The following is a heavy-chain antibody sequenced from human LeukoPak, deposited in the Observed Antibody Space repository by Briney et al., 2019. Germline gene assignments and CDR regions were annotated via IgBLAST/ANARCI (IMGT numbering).Heavy chain of an antibody. Sequence: GESLKVSCKGSGYDFTTYWIGWVRQMPGKGLEWMGVIYPADSDTTYRPSFQGQVTISTDKSISTAYLQWSSLKASDTAMYYCARPRGYSHGNYFDYWGQGTLVTVSS. CDR3: ARPRGYSHGNYFDY. V-gene: IGHV5-51*01. D-gene: IGHD5-18*01. CDR2: IYPADSDT. J-gene: IGHJ4*02. CDR1: GYDFTTYW.